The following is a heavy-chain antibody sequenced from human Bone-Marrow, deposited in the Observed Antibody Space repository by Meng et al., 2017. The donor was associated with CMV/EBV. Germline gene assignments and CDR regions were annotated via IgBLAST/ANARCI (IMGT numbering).Heavy chain of an antibody. CDR1: GYTFTGYY. D-gene: IGHD1-26*01. J-gene: IGHJ4*02. V-gene: IGHV1-2*02. Sequence: ASVKVSCKASGYTFTGYYMHWVRQAPGQGLEWMGWINPNSGGTNYAQKFQGRVTMTRNTSISTAYMELSSLRSEDTAVYYCARRSVRELDGWDYWGQGTLVTVSS. CDR3: ARRSVRELDGWDY. CDR2: INPNSGGT.